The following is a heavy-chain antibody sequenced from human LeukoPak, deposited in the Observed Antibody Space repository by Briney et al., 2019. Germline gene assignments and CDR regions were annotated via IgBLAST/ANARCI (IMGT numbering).Heavy chain of an antibody. CDR1: GFTFSSYW. CDR3: TREYLTVSYFDY. D-gene: IGHD4-11*01. Sequence: GGSLRLSCAASGFTFSSYWMSWVRQAPGKGQEWVANIKQDGSEQYYVDSVKGRFTISRDNAKNSLFLQMNSLRGEDTAVYYCTREYLTVSYFDYWGQGTLVTVSS. V-gene: IGHV3-7*05. CDR2: IKQDGSEQ. J-gene: IGHJ4*02.